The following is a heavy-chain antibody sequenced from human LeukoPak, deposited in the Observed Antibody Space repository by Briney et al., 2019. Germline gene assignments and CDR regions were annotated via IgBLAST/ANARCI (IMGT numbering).Heavy chain of an antibody. CDR3: AKDRLESWSGFFGLFDY. Sequence: GGSLRLSCATSGFTFSRYAMSWVRQAPGKGLEWVSGISNSGRSTYYADPVKGRFTISRDNSKSTLYLQMSSLRAEDTAVYYCAKDRLESWSGFFGLFDYWGQGALVTVAS. D-gene: IGHD3-3*01. CDR1: GFTFSRYA. CDR2: ISNSGRST. V-gene: IGHV3-23*01. J-gene: IGHJ4*02.